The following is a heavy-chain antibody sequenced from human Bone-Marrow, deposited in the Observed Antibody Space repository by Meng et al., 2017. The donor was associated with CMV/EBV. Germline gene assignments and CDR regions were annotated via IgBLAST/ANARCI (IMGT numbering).Heavy chain of an antibody. Sequence: SLKISCAASGFTFSSYAMSWVRQAPGKGLEWVSGISWNSGSIGYADSVKGRFTISRDNAKNSLYLQMNSLRAEDTALYYCAKGVVASSWFLAPLGYWGQGTLVTVSS. CDR1: GFTFSSYA. CDR3: AKGVVASSWFLAPLGY. V-gene: IGHV3-9*01. CDR2: ISWNSGSI. J-gene: IGHJ4*02. D-gene: IGHD6-13*01.